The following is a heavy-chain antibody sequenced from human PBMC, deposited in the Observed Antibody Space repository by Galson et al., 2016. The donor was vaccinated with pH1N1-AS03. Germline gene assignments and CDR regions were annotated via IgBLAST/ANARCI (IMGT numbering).Heavy chain of an antibody. CDR2: ISGNGVST. V-gene: IGHV3-64*01. J-gene: IGHJ4*02. CDR1: GFTFSSYG. D-gene: IGHD2-8*02. Sequence: SLRLSCAASGFTFSSYGMYWVRQAPGKGLEYVSAISGNGVSTYYANSVKGRFTISRDKSKNTLYLQMGSLRAEDMAVYYCARGPVSCSNYWLPPPYSWGQGTLVTASS. CDR3: ARGPVSCSNYWLPPPYS.